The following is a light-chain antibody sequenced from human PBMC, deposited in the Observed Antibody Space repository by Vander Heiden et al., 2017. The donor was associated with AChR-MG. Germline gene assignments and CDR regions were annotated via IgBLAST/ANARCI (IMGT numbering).Light chain of an antibody. Sequence: EIVLTQSPGTLSLSPGEKATLSCRASQSVGSDLAWYQQKPGQAPSLLIYDTFNRATGIPARFSGSGSGTDFTLTISSLEPEDFAVYYCQQRSSWPQTFGQGTKVEIK. CDR2: DTF. J-gene: IGKJ1*01. CDR3: QQRSSWPQT. V-gene: IGKV3-11*01. CDR1: QSVGSD.